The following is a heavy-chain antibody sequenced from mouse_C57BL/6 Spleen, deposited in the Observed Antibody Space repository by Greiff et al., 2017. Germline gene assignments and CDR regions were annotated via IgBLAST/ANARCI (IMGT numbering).Heavy chain of an antibody. CDR3: ARYGGNYVNWYFDV. Sequence: VQLQQSGAELARPGASVKLSCKASGYTFTSYGISWVKQRTGQGLEWIGEIYPRSGNNYYNEKFTGKATLTADKSSSTAYMELRSLTSEDSAVYFCARYGGNYVNWYFDVWGTGTTVTVSS. D-gene: IGHD2-1*01. CDR1: GYTFTSYG. V-gene: IGHV1-81*01. CDR2: IYPRSGNN. J-gene: IGHJ1*03.